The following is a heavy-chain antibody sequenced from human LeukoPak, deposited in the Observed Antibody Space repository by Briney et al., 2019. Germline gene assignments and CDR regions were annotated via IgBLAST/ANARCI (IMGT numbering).Heavy chain of an antibody. CDR2: ISGSGGST. D-gene: IGHD2-2*01. CDR1: GFTFSSYA. Sequence: GGSLRLSCAASGFTFSSYAMSWVRLAPGKGLEWVSAISGSGGSTYYADSVKGRFTISRDNSKNTLYLQMNSLSPEDTAVYYCAKDLRNVVVPAAMGIDYWGQGALVTVSS. J-gene: IGHJ4*02. CDR3: AKDLRNVVVPAAMGIDY. V-gene: IGHV3-23*01.